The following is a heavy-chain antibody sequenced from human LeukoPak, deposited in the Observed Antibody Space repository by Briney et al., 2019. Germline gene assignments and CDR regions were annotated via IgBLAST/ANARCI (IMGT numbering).Heavy chain of an antibody. CDR2: INHSGST. CDR3: ARASSSWFRKFDY. J-gene: IGHJ4*02. CDR1: GGSFSGYY. D-gene: IGHD6-13*01. V-gene: IGHV4-34*01. Sequence: SETLSLTCAVYGGSFSGYYWSWLRQPPGKGLEWIGEINHSGSTNYKPSLKNLVRISVDTAKNQFSLKVSSVTAADTAVYYCARASSSWFRKFDYWGQGTLVTVCS.